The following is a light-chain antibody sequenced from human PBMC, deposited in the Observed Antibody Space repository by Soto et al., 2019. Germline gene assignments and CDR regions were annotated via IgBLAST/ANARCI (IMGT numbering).Light chain of an antibody. CDR1: SSNIGAAYD. CDR2: AND. CDR3: QSYDTSLSGFYI. J-gene: IGLJ1*01. Sequence: QSVLAQPPSVSGVPGQRVTISCTGSSSNIGAAYDVHWYLQLPGTAPKLLIYANDNRPSGVPDRFSGSKSGTSASLAITGLQAEDEADYYCQSYDTSLSGFYIFGTGTKVTVL. V-gene: IGLV1-40*01.